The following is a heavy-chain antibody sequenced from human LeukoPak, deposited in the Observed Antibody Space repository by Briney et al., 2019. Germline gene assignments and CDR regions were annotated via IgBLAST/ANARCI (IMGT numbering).Heavy chain of an antibody. D-gene: IGHD3-10*01. Sequence: HPGGSLRLSCAASGFIFSDYWMTWVRQVPGKGLQWVANINEDGSVQDYVASVRGRFFISRDNAKNSLYLQMNSLRVEDAAIYYCATRESSMARSHWGQGTLVTVSP. CDR1: GFIFSDYW. CDR3: ATRESSMARSH. CDR2: INEDGSVQ. V-gene: IGHV3-7*01. J-gene: IGHJ4*02.